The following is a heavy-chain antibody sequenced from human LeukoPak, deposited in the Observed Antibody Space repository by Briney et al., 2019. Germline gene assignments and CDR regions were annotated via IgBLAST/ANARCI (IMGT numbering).Heavy chain of an antibody. CDR1: GVTFNSYG. V-gene: IGHV3-30*03. D-gene: IGHD3-10*01. J-gene: IGHJ4*02. CDR3: ARGGMSAGSGSSRFDY. Sequence: RGSLRLSCAASGVTFNSYGMHWVRQAPGKGLEWVALISYDGSNKYYADSVKGRFTISRDNSKNTLYLQMNSLRAEDTAVYYCARGGMSAGSGSSRFDYWGQGTLVTVSS. CDR2: ISYDGSNK.